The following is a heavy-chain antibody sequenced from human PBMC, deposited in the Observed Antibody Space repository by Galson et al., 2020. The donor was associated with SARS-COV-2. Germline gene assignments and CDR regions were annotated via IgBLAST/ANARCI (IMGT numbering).Heavy chain of an antibody. CDR2: FDPEDGET. D-gene: IGHD1-26*01. J-gene: IGHJ4*01. Sequence: ASVKVSCKVSGYTLTELSMHWVRQAPGKGLEWMGGFDPEDGETIYAQKFQGRVTMTEDTSTDTAYMELSSLRSEDTAVYYCATDGSYGPKLVYWGHGIRVSVSS. V-gene: IGHV1-24*01. CDR3: ATDGSYGPKLVY. CDR1: GYTLTELS.